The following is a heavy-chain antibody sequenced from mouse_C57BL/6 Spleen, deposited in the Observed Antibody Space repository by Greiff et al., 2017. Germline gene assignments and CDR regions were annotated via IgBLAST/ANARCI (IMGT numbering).Heavy chain of an antibody. CDR1: GYTFTSYW. J-gene: IGHJ3*01. V-gene: IGHV1-61*01. CDR2: IYPSDSET. D-gene: IGHD2-5*01. Sequence: QVQLKQPGAELVRPGSSVKLSCKASGYTFTSYWMDWVKQRPGQGLEWIGNIYPSDSETHYNQKFKDKATLTVDKSSSTAYMQLSSLTSEDSAVYYCARYDYSNPFAYWGQGTLVTVSA. CDR3: ARYDYSNPFAY.